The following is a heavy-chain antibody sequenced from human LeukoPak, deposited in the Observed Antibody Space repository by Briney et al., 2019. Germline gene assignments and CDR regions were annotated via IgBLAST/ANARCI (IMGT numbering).Heavy chain of an antibody. V-gene: IGHV1-46*01. Sequence: GASVKVSCKTSGYTFIHYYMHWVRQASGEGFEWKGIVDPSGDIATYAQKFQGRVTLTTDTSTSTFYMELSSLRSEDTAIYYCARDSFGVRGFDHWGQGTPVAVSS. CDR3: ARDSFGVRGFDH. CDR2: VDPSGDIA. D-gene: IGHD3-10*01. CDR1: GYTFIHYY. J-gene: IGHJ4*02.